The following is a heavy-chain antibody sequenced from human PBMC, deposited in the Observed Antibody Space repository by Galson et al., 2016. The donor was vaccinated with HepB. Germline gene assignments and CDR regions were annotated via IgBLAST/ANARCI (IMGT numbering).Heavy chain of an antibody. V-gene: IGHV3-74*01. J-gene: IGHJ4*02. Sequence: PLRLSCAASGFTFSTYWMHWVRQAPGKGLVWVSRINSDGSSAGFADSVKGRFTISRDNAKNTLYLQMNSLRAEDTAVYYCASSVRGSGSPPGGYWGQGILVTVSS. CDR2: INSDGSSA. CDR3: ASSVRGSGSPPGGY. D-gene: IGHD3-10*01. CDR1: GFTFSTYW.